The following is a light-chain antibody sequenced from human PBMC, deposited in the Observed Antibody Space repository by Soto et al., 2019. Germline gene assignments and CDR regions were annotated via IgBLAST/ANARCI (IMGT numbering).Light chain of an antibody. CDR3: HQFNTWPFT. CDR2: TAS. V-gene: IGKV3D-15*01. Sequence: EIVLTQSPATLSVSPGERATLSCRASQDVNIDLVWYQQKPGQAPKLLMFTASARATGIPARFTGGGSETDFTLTISSPQPEDSAVYYCHQFNTWPFTFGPGTKVEIK. J-gene: IGKJ3*01. CDR1: QDVNID.